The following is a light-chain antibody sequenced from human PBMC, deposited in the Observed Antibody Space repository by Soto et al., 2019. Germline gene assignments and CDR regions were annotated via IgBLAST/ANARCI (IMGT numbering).Light chain of an antibody. CDR2: EVV. CDR1: KNDIGVYDF. J-gene: IGLJ1*01. V-gene: IGLV2-8*01. Sequence: QSVLTQPPSASGSPGQSVTISCTGTKNDIGVYDFVSWYQHHPGKAPRLIIYEVVQRPSGVPDRFSGSKSGSTASLTVSGLQAADEGDYFCKSYAGSNTYVFGSGTKLTVL. CDR3: KSYAGSNTYV.